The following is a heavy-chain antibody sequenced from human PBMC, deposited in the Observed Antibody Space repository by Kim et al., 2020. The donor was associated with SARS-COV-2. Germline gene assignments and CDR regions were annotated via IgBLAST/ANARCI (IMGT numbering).Heavy chain of an antibody. Sequence: YDEVVKGRVTLSRHTSKDTLYLEMKPLRAEDTAIYYCARAFMSRGVVPDYWGQGTLVTVSS. CDR3: ARAFMSRGVVPDY. J-gene: IGHJ4*02. V-gene: IGHV3-23*01. D-gene: IGHD3-10*01.